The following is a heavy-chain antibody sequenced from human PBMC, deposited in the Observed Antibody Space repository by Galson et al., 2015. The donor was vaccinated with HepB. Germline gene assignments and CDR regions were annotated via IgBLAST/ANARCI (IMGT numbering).Heavy chain of an antibody. CDR3: AKVGGSSFWYFDL. CDR1: GFTFSSYA. V-gene: IGHV3-23*01. D-gene: IGHD3-16*01. Sequence: SLRLSCAASGFTFSSYAMSWVRQAPGKGLEWVSIISGSGGSTYYADSVKGRFTISRDNSKNTLYLQMNSLRAEDTAVYYCAKVGGSSFWYFDLWGRGTLVTVSS. CDR2: ISGSGGST. J-gene: IGHJ2*01.